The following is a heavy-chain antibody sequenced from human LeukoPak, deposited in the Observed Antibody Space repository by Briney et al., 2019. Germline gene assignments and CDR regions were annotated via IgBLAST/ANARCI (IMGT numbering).Heavy chain of an antibody. V-gene: IGHV3-23*01. CDR2: ISGSGGST. CDR1: GFTFSSYA. J-gene: IGHJ4*02. Sequence: GGSLRLSCAASGFTFSSYAMSWVRQAPGKGLEWVSAISGSGGSTYYADSVKGRFTISRDNSKNTLYLQMNSLRAEDTAVYYCAKSKDYDILTGYHYWGQGTLVTVSS. CDR3: AKSKDYDILTGYHY. D-gene: IGHD3-9*01.